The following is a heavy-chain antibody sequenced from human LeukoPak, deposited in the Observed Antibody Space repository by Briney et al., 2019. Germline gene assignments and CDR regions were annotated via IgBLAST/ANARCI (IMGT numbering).Heavy chain of an antibody. CDR1: GYTFTSYY. CDR3: AREGYYDSSGSNREGFDY. CDR2: INPRGGIT. D-gene: IGHD3-22*01. V-gene: IGHV1-46*01. Sequence: ASVKVSCKASGYTFTSYYIHWVRQAPGQGLEWMGIINPRGGITSYAQKFQGRVTMTRDTSTSTVHMDLSSLRSEDTAVYYCAREGYYDSSGSNREGFDYWGQGTLVTVSS. J-gene: IGHJ4*02.